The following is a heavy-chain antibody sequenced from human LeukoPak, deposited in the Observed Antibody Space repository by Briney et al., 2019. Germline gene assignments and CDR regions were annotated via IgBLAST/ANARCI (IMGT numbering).Heavy chain of an antibody. CDR3: ATDGTGYYGMDV. V-gene: IGHV1-24*01. D-gene: IGHD1-1*01. J-gene: IGHJ6*02. Sequence: ASVKVSCKVSGYTLTELSMHWVRQAPGKGLEWMGGFDPEDGETIYAQKFQGRVTMTEDTSTDTAYMELSSLRSEDTAVYYCATDGTGYYGMDVWGQGTTVTVSS. CDR1: GYTLTELS. CDR2: FDPEDGET.